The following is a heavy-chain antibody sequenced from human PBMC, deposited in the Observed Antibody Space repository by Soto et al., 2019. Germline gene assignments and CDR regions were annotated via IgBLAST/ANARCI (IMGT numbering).Heavy chain of an antibody. D-gene: IGHD2-15*01. CDR2: ISSGPVTT. CDR1: GFTFSSYG. J-gene: IGHJ4*02. Sequence: EVQLVDSGGGLVQPGGSLRLSCVASGFTFSSYGMNWVRQAPGKGLEWVSYISSGPVTTNYADSVKGRFTISRDNDKNSLYQQMNSLRDDDTAVYYCAGGGAARPDYWGQGTLVIVSS. CDR3: AGGGAARPDY. V-gene: IGHV3-48*02.